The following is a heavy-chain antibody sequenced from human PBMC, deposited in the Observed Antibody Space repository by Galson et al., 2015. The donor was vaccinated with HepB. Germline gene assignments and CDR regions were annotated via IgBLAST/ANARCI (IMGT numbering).Heavy chain of an antibody. J-gene: IGHJ4*02. CDR2: YYSGST. V-gene: IGHV4-59*01. Sequence: VSGDSISTYYWSWIRQSPGKGLEWIGYYSGSTTYNPSLKSRVTISVDTSKSQLSLKLTSVTAADTAMYYCARNGRGYSYDYWGQGTLVTVSS. CDR3: ARNGRGYSYDY. D-gene: IGHD5-18*01. CDR1: GDSISTYY.